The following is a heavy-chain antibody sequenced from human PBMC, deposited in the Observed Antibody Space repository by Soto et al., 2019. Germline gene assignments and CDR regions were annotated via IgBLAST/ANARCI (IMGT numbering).Heavy chain of an antibody. CDR3: AREDYGIVGATTHYYYYYGMDV. J-gene: IGHJ6*02. V-gene: IGHV4-39*01. D-gene: IGHD1-26*01. CDR1: GGSISSSSYY. CDR2: IYYSGST. Sequence: PSETLSLTCTVSGGSISSSSYYWGWIRQPPGKGLEWIGSIYYSGSTYYNPSLKSRVTISVDTSKNQFSLKLSSVTAADTAVYYCAREDYGIVGATTHYYYYYGMDVWGQGTTVTVS.